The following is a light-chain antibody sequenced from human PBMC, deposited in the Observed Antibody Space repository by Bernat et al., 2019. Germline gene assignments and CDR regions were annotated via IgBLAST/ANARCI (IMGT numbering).Light chain of an antibody. Sequence: SYVLTQPPSLSVAPGTTASLTCGGDNIDSKAVHWYQQKPGRAPVLVIYSDADRPSGIPQRFSGTNSGNTATLTISRVEVGDDADYYCQVWDDRGDNVVFGGGTKMTV. CDR2: SDA. CDR3: QVWDDRGDNVV. J-gene: IGLJ3*02. V-gene: IGLV3-21*04. CDR1: NIDSKA.